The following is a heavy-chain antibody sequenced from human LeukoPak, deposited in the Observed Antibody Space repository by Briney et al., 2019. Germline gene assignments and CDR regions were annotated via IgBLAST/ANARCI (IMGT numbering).Heavy chain of an antibody. D-gene: IGHD6-19*01. V-gene: IGHV3-48*03. CDR3: ARPYSSGWYEFDY. J-gene: IGHJ4*02. CDR1: GFTFSSYE. CDR2: ISSSVSTI. Sequence: GGSLRLSCAASGFTFSSYEMSWVRQAPGQGLEWVSYISSSVSTIYYADSVKGRFTISRDNAKNSLYLQMNSLRAEDTAVYYCARPYSSGWYEFDYWGQGTLVTVSS.